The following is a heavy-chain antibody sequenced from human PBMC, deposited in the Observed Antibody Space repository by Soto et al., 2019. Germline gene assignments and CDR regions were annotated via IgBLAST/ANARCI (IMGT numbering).Heavy chain of an antibody. V-gene: IGHV4-34*01. CDR2: INHSGST. D-gene: IGHD3-10*01. CDR1: GGSFSGYY. J-gene: IGHJ4*02. CDR3: ASVLPMGRYFDY. Sequence: TSETLSLTCAVYGGSFSGYYWSWIRQPPGKGLEWIGEINHSGSTNYNPSLKSRVTISVDTSKNQFSLKLSSVTAADTAVYYCASVLPMGRYFDYWGQGTLVTVSS.